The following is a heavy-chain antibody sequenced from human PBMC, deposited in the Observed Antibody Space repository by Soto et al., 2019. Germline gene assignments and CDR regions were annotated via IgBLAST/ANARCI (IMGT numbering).Heavy chain of an antibody. V-gene: IGHV1-18*01. Sequence: QVLLVQSGAEVKKPGASVNISCKASGYSFDKNGISWVRQAPGQGLEWMGWISGDTGHTNYAQNFQGRLSVTTVTSTRTAFMELRSLTSDDTAMYYCARDEGDFTFGPWGQGSLVTVSS. CDR2: ISGDTGHT. CDR1: GYSFDKNG. D-gene: IGHD3-3*01. J-gene: IGHJ5*02. CDR3: ARDEGDFTFGP.